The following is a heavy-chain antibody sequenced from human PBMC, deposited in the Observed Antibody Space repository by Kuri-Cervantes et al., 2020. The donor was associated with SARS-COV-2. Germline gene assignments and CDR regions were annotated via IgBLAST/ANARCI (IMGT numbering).Heavy chain of an antibody. CDR1: GYIFTGYY. D-gene: IGHD3-22*01. Sequence: ASVKVSCKASGYIFTGYYMHWVRQAPGQGLEWMGWINPNSGGTNYAQKFQGWVTMTRDKSISTAYMELSRLRSDDTAVYYCARGPYYYDSSGYYTSVYYYYGMDVWGQGTTVTVSS. J-gene: IGHJ6*02. CDR3: ARGPYYYDSSGYYTSVYYYYGMDV. CDR2: INPNSGGT. V-gene: IGHV1-2*04.